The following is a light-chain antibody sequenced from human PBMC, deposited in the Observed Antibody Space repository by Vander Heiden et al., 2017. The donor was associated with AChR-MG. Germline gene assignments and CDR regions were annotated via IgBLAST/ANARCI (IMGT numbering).Light chain of an antibody. CDR1: QSFASNSNNKNY. CDR2: GAS. CDR3: QQYYGGPLS. Sequence: IVMTQSPASLPVPLGAGAPIHCKSSQSFASNSNNKNYLAWYQQKPGQPPKLIIDGASIREVGVPDRFSGSGSGTDVTLTTSSLQDEVVAVYYCQQYYGGPLSFGGGTKVEIK. V-gene: IGKV4-1*01. J-gene: IGKJ4*01.